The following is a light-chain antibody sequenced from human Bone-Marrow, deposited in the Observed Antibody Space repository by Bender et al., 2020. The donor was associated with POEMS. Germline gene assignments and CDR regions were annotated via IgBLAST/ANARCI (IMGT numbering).Light chain of an antibody. CDR2: YDD. Sequence: QSVVTQPPSLSEAPRQRVTISCSGSSSNIGNHGVNWYQQLPGEAPKLLIYYDDLLTPGVSDRFSASKSGTSASLAISGLRSEYEAGYYCAAWDDGRSSYVFGPGTKVTVL. J-gene: IGLJ1*01. CDR1: SSNIGNHG. CDR3: AAWDDGRSSYV. V-gene: IGLV1-36*01.